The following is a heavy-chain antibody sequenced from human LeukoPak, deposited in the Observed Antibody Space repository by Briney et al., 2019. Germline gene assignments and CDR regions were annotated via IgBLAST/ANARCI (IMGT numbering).Heavy chain of an antibody. Sequence: GGSLRLSCAASGFTFSSYAMHWVRQAPGKGLEWVAVISYDGSNKYSADSVTGRFTISRDNSKNTLYLQMNSLRAEDTAVYYCARDGIAAAGFDYWGQGTLVTVSS. D-gene: IGHD6-13*01. CDR3: ARDGIAAAGFDY. CDR2: ISYDGSNK. CDR1: GFTFSSYA. J-gene: IGHJ4*02. V-gene: IGHV3-30-3*01.